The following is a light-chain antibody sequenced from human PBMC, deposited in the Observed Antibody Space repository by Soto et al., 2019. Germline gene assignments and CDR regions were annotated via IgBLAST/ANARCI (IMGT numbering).Light chain of an antibody. J-gene: IGKJ2*01. Sequence: ENVLTQSPGTLSLSPGERATLSCRASQSVSNRFFAWYQQKPGQSPRLLIYGISSRATGIPDRFSGSGSGTDFTLTISRLEPEDFVVYYCQQYSSLPHTFGQGTKLEVK. CDR3: QQYSSLPHT. CDR2: GIS. V-gene: IGKV3-20*01. CDR1: QSVSNRF.